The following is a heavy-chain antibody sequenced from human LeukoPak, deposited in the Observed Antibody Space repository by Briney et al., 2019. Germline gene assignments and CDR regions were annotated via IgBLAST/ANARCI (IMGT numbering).Heavy chain of an antibody. J-gene: IGHJ4*02. Sequence: SETLSLTCVVYGGSFSGYYWSWIRQPPGKGLEWIGSIYYSGSTYYNPSLKSRVTISVDTSKNQFSLKLSSVTAADTAVYYCARLGSFGVVIIKPSAFDYWGQGTLVTVSS. V-gene: IGHV4-34*01. D-gene: IGHD3-3*01. CDR1: GGSFSGYY. CDR2: IYYSGST. CDR3: ARLGSFGVVIIKPSAFDY.